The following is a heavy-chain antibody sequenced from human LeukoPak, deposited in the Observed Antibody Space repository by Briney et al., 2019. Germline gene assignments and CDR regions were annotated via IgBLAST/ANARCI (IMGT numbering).Heavy chain of an antibody. CDR2: INHSGST. Sequence: SETLSLTCAVYGGSFSGYYWSWIRQPPGKGLEWIGEINHSGSTNYNPSLKSRVTISVDTSKNQFSLKLGSVTAADTAVYYCARVRGVGAFDIWGQGTMVTVSS. CDR3: ARVRGVGAFDI. J-gene: IGHJ3*02. D-gene: IGHD3-10*01. CDR1: GGSFSGYY. V-gene: IGHV4-34*01.